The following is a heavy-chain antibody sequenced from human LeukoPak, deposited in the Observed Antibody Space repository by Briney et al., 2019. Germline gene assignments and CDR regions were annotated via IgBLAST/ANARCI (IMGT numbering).Heavy chain of an antibody. CDR2: INHSGST. CDR1: GGSFSSYY. V-gene: IGHV4-34*01. D-gene: IGHD3-10*01. Sequence: SETLSLTCAVYGGSFSSYYWSWIRQPPGKGLEWIGEINHSGSTNYNPSLKSRVTISVDTSKNQFSLELSSVTAADTAVYYCARGLRALVRGAIYYFDYWGQGTPVTVSS. CDR3: ARGLRALVRGAIYYFDY. J-gene: IGHJ4*02.